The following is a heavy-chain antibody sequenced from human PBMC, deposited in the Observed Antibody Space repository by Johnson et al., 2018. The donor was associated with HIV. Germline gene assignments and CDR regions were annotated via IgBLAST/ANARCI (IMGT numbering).Heavy chain of an antibody. CDR2: IRYDGSNK. CDR1: GFTFSSYD. J-gene: IGHJ3*02. Sequence: QVQLVESGGGLVQPGGSLRLSYAASGFTFSSYDMHWVRQATGKGLEWVAFIRYDGSNKYYADSVKGRFTISRDNSKKTLYLQMNSLRAEDTAVYYCAKEPRPAFDIWGQGTMVTVSS. V-gene: IGHV3-30*02. CDR3: AKEPRPAFDI.